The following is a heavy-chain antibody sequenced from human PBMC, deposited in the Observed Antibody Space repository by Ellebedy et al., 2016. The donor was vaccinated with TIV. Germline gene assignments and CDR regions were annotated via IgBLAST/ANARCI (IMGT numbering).Heavy chain of an antibody. CDR3: ARESSGVTIFGVVTSFGGIDGMDV. CDR2: INPNSGGT. J-gene: IGHJ6*02. CDR1: GYTFTGYY. Sequence: ASVKVSXKASGYTFTGYYMHWVRQAPGQGLEWMGWINPNSGGTNYAQKFQGWVTMTRDTSISTAYMELSRLRSDDTAVYYCARESSGVTIFGVVTSFGGIDGMDVWGQGTTVTVSS. D-gene: IGHD3-3*01. V-gene: IGHV1-2*04.